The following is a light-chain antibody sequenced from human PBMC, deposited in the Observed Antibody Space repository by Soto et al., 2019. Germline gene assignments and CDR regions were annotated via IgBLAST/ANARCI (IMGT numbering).Light chain of an antibody. CDR2: DAS. CDR1: QSVSSY. CDR3: QQRSNWPPIT. V-gene: IGKV3-11*01. J-gene: IGKJ5*01. Sequence: EIVLTHSPATLSLSPGERATLSFRASQSVSSYLAWYQQKPGQAPRLLIYDASNRATGIPARFSGGGSGTDFTLTISSLEPEDFAVYYCQQRSNWPPITFGQGTRLEIK.